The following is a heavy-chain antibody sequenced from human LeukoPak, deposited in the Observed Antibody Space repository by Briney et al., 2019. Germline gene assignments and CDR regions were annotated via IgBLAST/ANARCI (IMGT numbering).Heavy chain of an antibody. CDR2: INHSGST. D-gene: IGHD2-15*01. CDR3: ARRLGGGSCYSINYYYYMDV. CDR1: GGSFGGYY. Sequence: SETLSLTCAVYGGSFGGYYWSWLRQPPGKGLEWIGEINHSGSTNYNPSLKSRVTISVDTSKNQFSLKLSSVTSADTAVYYCARRLGGGSCYSINYYYYMDVWGKGTTVTVSS. V-gene: IGHV4-34*01. J-gene: IGHJ6*03.